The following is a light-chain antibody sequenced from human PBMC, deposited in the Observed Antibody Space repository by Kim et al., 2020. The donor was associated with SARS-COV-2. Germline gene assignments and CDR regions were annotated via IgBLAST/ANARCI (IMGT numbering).Light chain of an antibody. Sequence: SVKLTCTRSSGHSSYAIAWHQQQIEKGPRYLMKLNSDGSHSKGDGIPDRFSGSSSGAERYLTISSLQSEDEADYYCQTWGTGKGVFGGGTQLTVL. CDR2: LNSDGSH. V-gene: IGLV4-69*01. CDR1: SGHSSYA. CDR3: QTWGTGKGV. J-gene: IGLJ7*01.